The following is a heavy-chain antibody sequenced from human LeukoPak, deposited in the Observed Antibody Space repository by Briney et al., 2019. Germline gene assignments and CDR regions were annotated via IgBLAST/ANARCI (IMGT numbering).Heavy chain of an antibody. D-gene: IGHD6-6*01. Sequence: GGSLRLSCTASGFSFSGHWMHWARQLPGKGLVWVSRISPTGSTTSYADSVKGRFTVSRDDAKNTLYLQVNNLRAEDTAVYYCARGPNSNWSGLDFWGQGTLLTVSS. CDR1: GFSFSGHW. CDR3: ARGPNSNWSGLDF. CDR2: ISPTGSTT. V-gene: IGHV3-74*01. J-gene: IGHJ4*02.